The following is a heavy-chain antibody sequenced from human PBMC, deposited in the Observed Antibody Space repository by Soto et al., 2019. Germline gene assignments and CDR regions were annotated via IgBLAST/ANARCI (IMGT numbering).Heavy chain of an antibody. V-gene: IGHV4-59*08. CDR1: GGSISSYY. Sequence: SETLSLTCTVSGGSISSYYWSWIRQPPGKGLEWIGYIYYSGSTNYNPSLKSRVTISVDTSKNQFSLKLSSVTAADTAVYYCAAMVRGVSYGMDVWGQGTTVTVSS. CDR3: AAMVRGVSYGMDV. D-gene: IGHD3-10*01. J-gene: IGHJ6*02. CDR2: IYYSGST.